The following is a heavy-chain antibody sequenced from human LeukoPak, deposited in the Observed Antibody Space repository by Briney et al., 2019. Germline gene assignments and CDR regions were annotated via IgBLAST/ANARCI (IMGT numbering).Heavy chain of an antibody. D-gene: IGHD3-9*01. Sequence: ASVKVSCKASEYTFTGYYIHWVRQAPGQGLEWMGWIDPNTGDSNYVQKFQGRVTMTRDTSISTAYMELSRLRSDDTAVYYCARDVSPTYYDILTGYSGYYYYYMDVWGKGTTVTISS. J-gene: IGHJ6*03. V-gene: IGHV1-2*02. CDR1: EYTFTGYY. CDR3: ARDVSPTYYDILTGYSGYYYYYMDV. CDR2: IDPNTGDS.